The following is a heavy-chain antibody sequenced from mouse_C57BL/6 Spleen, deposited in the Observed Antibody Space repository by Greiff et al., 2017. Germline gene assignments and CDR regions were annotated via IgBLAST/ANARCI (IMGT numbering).Heavy chain of an antibody. CDR1: GYTFTSYW. D-gene: IGHD2-5*01. CDR2: INPSSGYT. Sequence: VKLQESGAELAKPGASVKLSCKASGYTFTSYWMHWVKQRPGQGLEWIGYINPSSGYTKYNQKFKDKATLTAAKSSSTAYMQLSSLTYEDSAVYYCARDSNGFAYWGQGTLVTVSA. V-gene: IGHV1-7*01. CDR3: ARDSNGFAY. J-gene: IGHJ3*01.